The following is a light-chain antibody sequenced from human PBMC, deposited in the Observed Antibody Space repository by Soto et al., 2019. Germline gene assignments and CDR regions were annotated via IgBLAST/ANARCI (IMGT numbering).Light chain of an antibody. J-gene: IGKJ1*01. CDR1: QSVLYSSNNNNC. V-gene: IGKV4-1*01. Sequence: DIVMTQSPDSLAVSLGERATINCKSSQSVLYSSNNNNCVAWYQLKPGQPPKLLMYWASIRESGVPDRFSGRGSGTDFTLTISSLQAEDVAVYYCQQYYSSPWTFGQGTKVEVK. CDR3: QQYYSSPWT. CDR2: WAS.